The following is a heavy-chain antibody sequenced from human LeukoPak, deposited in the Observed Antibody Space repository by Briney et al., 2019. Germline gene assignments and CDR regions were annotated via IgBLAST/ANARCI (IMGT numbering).Heavy chain of an antibody. CDR1: GYTFINYY. CDR2: INPSGGST. V-gene: IGHV1-46*01. D-gene: IGHD2-21*01. CDR3: ARDESTSILWW. Sequence: ASVKVSCKASGYTFINYYMHWVRQAPGQGLEWMGIINPSGGSTSYAQKFQGRVTMTRDTSTSTVYMELSSLRAEDTAVYYCARDESTSILWWWGQGTLVTVSS. J-gene: IGHJ1*01.